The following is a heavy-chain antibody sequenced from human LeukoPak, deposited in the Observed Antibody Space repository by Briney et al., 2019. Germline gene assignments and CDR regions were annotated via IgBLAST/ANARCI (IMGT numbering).Heavy chain of an antibody. J-gene: IGHJ4*02. Sequence: PSETLSLTCTVSGGSISSYYWSWIRQPPGKGLEWIGYIYYSGSTNYNPSLKSRVTISVDTSKNQSSLKLSSVTAADTAVYYCARESAVAGRKIDYWGQGTLVTVSS. CDR3: ARESAVAGRKIDY. V-gene: IGHV4-59*01. D-gene: IGHD6-19*01. CDR1: GGSISSYY. CDR2: IYYSGST.